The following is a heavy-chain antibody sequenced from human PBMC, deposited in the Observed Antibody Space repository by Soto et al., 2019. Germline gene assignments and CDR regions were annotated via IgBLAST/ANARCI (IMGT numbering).Heavy chain of an antibody. Sequence: WTWIRQSPGKGLESIGYLYYSGSPNYNPSLKSRVTISVDTSKNQFSLRLRSVTAADTAMYYCARLTTVTTSSGWDFYGMDVWGQGTMVTVSS. CDR2: LYYSGSP. V-gene: IGHV4-59*08. CDR3: ARLTTVTTSSGWDFYGMDV. J-gene: IGHJ6*02. D-gene: IGHD4-17*01.